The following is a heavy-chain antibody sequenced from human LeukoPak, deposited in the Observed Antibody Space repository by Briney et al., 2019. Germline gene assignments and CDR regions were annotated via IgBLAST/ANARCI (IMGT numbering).Heavy chain of an antibody. Sequence: GGSLRLSCAASGFTFDDYGMSWVRQAPGKGLEWVSGINWNGGSTGYADSVKGRFTISRDNAKNSLYLQMNSLRAEDTALYHCARLGNGVPPYYYGMDVWGQGTTVTVSS. CDR2: INWNGGST. CDR1: GFTFDDYG. V-gene: IGHV3-20*01. J-gene: IGHJ6*02. D-gene: IGHD2-8*01. CDR3: ARLGNGVPPYYYGMDV.